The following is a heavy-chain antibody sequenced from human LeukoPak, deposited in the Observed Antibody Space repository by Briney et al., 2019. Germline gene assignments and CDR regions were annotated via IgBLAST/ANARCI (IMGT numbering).Heavy chain of an antibody. V-gene: IGHV3-30*03. J-gene: IGHJ4*02. CDR1: GFTFSSYG. CDR3: ARDHNWNEYFDY. Sequence: GGSLRLSCAASGFTFSSYGMHWVRQAPGKGLEWVAVISYDGSNKYYADSVKGRFTISRDNSKNTLYLQMNSLRAEDTALYYCARDHNWNEYFDYWGQGTLVTVSS. D-gene: IGHD1-1*01. CDR2: ISYDGSNK.